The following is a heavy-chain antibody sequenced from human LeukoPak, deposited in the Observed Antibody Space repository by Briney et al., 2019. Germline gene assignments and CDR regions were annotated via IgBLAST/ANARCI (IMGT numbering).Heavy chain of an antibody. V-gene: IGHV3-15*01. CDR1: GFTLSNAW. CDR3: TTAQYCSSTSCYGRPFDY. D-gene: IGHD2-2*01. J-gene: IGHJ4*02. CDR2: IKSKTDGGTT. Sequence: GGSLRLSWAAAGFTLSNAWMSWVRQAPGKGLEWVGRIKSKTDGGTTDYAAPVKGRFTISRDDSKNTLYLQMNSLKTEDTAVYYCTTAQYCSSTSCYGRPFDYWGQGTLVTASS.